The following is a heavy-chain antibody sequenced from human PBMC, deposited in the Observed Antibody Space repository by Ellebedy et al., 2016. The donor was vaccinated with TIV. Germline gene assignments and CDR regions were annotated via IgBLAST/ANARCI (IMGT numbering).Heavy chain of an antibody. CDR2: FDPEDGET. Sequence: ASVKVSXXVSGYTLTELSMHWVRQAPGKGLEWMGGFDPEDGETIYAQKFQGRVTMTEDTSTDTAYMELSSLRSEDTAVYYCATDPGSGSRSYIYWGQGTLVTVSS. D-gene: IGHD3-10*01. CDR1: GYTLTELS. J-gene: IGHJ4*02. V-gene: IGHV1-24*01. CDR3: ATDPGSGSRSYIY.